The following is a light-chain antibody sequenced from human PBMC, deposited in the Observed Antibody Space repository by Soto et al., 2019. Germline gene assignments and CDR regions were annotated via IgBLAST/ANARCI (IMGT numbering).Light chain of an antibody. J-gene: IGKJ5*01. CDR1: QSVGSY. V-gene: IGKV3-11*01. CDR3: QQRTNWPPRIT. Sequence: EVVLTQSPATLSLSPGEIATLSCRASQSVGSYLAWYQQKPGQTPRLLIYDASNRATGIPARFSGSGSGTDFTLTISSLESEDFAVYYCQQRTNWPPRITFGQGTRLEIK. CDR2: DAS.